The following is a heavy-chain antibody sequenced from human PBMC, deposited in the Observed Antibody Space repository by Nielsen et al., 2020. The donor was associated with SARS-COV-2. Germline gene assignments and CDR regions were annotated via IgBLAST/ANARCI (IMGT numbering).Heavy chain of an antibody. V-gene: IGHV3-74*01. CDR3: GGASAGC. D-gene: IGHD6-13*01. Sequence: GESLKISCAASGFTFSSYWMHWVRQSPGKGLSWVARINSDGSSKRYADSVEGRFTISRDNAKNTLYLQMDSLRAEATAVYYCGGASAGCWGQGTLVTVSS. J-gene: IGHJ4*02. CDR1: GFTFSSYW. CDR2: INSDGSSK.